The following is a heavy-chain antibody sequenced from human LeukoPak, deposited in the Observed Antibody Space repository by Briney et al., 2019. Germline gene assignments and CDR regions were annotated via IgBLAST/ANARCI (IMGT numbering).Heavy chain of an antibody. D-gene: IGHD2-2*01. CDR1: GGSITSSSYH. V-gene: IGHV4-39*07. CDR2: IYYTGTT. Sequence: PSETLSLTCTVSGGSITSSSYHWCWIRQPPGKGLEWIGSIYYTGTTYYNPSLKSRVSIFVDTSKNQFSLRLTSVNAADTAVYYCARTTEGYCRSTSCYGFYYSYYMDVWGKGTTVTISS. CDR3: ARTTEGYCRSTSCYGFYYSYYMDV. J-gene: IGHJ6*03.